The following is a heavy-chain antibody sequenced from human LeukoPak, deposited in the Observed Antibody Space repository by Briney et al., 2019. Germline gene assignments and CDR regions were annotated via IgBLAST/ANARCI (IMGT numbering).Heavy chain of an antibody. D-gene: IGHD6-13*01. J-gene: IGHJ4*02. V-gene: IGHV3-23*01. CDR1: GFTFSSFA. CDR3: AKKGIAAIISY. Sequence: GGSLRLSCAASGFTFSSFAINWLRQAPGKGLEWVSTISGRGGSTYYADSVKGRFTISRDNSKNTLYLQMNSLRAGDTAAYFCAKKGIAAIISYWDQGSMVTVSS. CDR2: ISGRGGST.